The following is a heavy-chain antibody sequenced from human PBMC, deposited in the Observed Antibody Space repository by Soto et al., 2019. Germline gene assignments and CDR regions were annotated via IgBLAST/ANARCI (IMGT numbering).Heavy chain of an antibody. CDR3: ARDRKGYCTNGVCYVFDY. V-gene: IGHV1-69*13. CDR2: IIPIFGTA. Sequence: GASVKVSCKASGCTFSSYAISWVRQAPGQGLEWMGGIIPIFGTANYAQKFQGRVTITAEESTSTAYMELSSLRSEDTAVYYCARDRKGYCTNGVCYVFDYWGQGTLVTVSS. D-gene: IGHD2-8*01. J-gene: IGHJ4*02. CDR1: GCTFSSYA.